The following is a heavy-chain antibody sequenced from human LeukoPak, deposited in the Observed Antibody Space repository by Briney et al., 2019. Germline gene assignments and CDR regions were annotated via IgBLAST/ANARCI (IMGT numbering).Heavy chain of an antibody. CDR3: ARGVLRGVMDNWFDP. V-gene: IGHV4-59*01. D-gene: IGHD3-10*01. J-gene: IGHJ5*02. CDR1: GGSISSYY. Sequence: PSETLSLTCTVSGGSISSYYWSWIRQTPGKGLEWIGYIYYSGSTNYNPPLKSRVTISVDTSKNQFSLKLSSVTAADTAVYYCARGVLRGVMDNWFDPWGQGTLVTVSS. CDR2: IYYSGST.